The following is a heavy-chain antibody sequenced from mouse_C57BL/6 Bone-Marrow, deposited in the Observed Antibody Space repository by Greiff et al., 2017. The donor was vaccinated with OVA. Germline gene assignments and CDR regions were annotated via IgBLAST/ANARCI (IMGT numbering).Heavy chain of an antibody. Sequence: QVQLQQSGAELVRPGTSVKVSCKASGYAFTNYLIEWVKQRTGQGLEWIGVINPGSGGTNYNEKFKGKATLTADKSSSTAYMQLSSLTSEDSAVYFCARDLRGGWYFDVWGTGTTVTVSS. J-gene: IGHJ1*03. V-gene: IGHV1-54*01. CDR1: GYAFTNYL. CDR2: INPGSGGT. CDR3: ARDLRGGWYFDV.